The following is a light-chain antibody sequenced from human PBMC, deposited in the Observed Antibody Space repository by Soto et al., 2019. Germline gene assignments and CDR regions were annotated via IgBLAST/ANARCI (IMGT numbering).Light chain of an antibody. CDR1: SSNIGAGYD. CDR3: QSYDSSLSVLYV. Sequence: QSVLTQPPSVSGAPGQRVTISCTGSSSNIGAGYDVHWYQHLPGTAPKLLIYDNSNRPSGVPDRFSGSKSGTSASLAITGLQAEAEADYYCQSYDSSLSVLYVFGPGTKLTVL. V-gene: IGLV1-40*01. CDR2: DNS. J-gene: IGLJ1*01.